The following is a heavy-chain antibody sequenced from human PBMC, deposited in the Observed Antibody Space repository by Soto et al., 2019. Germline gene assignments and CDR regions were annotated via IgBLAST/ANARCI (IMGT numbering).Heavy chain of an antibody. J-gene: IGHJ4*02. D-gene: IGHD4-17*01. V-gene: IGHV4-30-4*01. CDR1: GGSISSGDYY. Sequence: QVQLQESGPGLVKPSQTLSLTCTVSGGSISSGDYYWRWIRQPPGKGLEWIGYIYYSGSTYYNPSLKSRVTISVDTSNNQFSLKLSSVTAADTAGYYWARELDYGDRPPSYWGQGTLVTVSS. CDR2: IYYSGST. CDR3: ARELDYGDRPPSY.